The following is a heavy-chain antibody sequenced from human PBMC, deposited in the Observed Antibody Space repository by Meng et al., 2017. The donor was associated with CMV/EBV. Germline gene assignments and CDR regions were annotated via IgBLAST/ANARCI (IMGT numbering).Heavy chain of an antibody. Sequence: GGSLRLSCAASRFTFSSYEMNWVRRAPGKGLEWVSYISSSGSTIYYADSVKGRFTISRDNAKNSLYLQMNSLRAEDTAVYYCARDRSGFDYWGQGTLVTVSS. CDR2: ISSSGSTI. D-gene: IGHD6-25*01. V-gene: IGHV3-48*03. J-gene: IGHJ4*02. CDR3: ARDRSGFDY. CDR1: RFTFSSYE.